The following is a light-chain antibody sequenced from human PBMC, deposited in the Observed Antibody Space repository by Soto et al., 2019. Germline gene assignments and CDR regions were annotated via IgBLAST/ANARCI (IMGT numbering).Light chain of an antibody. CDR1: QSLLHSNGYNY. CDR3: MQVLQTLFT. Sequence: DIVMTQSPLSLPVTPGEPASISCRSSQSLLHSNGYNYLDWYLQKPGQSPQLLIYLGSDRASGVPDRYRGIVSGTDFTLKISRGEAEDVGVFYCMQVLQTLFTFGPGTKVDIK. CDR2: LGS. V-gene: IGKV2-28*01. J-gene: IGKJ3*01.